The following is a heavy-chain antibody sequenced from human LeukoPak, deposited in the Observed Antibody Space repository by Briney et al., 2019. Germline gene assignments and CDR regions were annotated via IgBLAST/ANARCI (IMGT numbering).Heavy chain of an antibody. V-gene: IGHV4-61*02. CDR1: GGSISSGSYY. CDR2: IYTSGTA. D-gene: IGHD2/OR15-2a*01. Sequence: SQTLSLTCTVSGGSISSGSYYWSWVRQPAGKGLEWIGRIYTSGTANYNPSLKSRVTMSIDTSKNQFSLRLNSVTAADTAVYFCARGGNFRLYHYFYMDVWGKGTTVTVSS. CDR3: ARGGNFRLYHYFYMDV. J-gene: IGHJ6*03.